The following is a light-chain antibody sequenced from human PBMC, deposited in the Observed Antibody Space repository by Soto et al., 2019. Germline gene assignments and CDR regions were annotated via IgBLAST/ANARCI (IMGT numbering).Light chain of an antibody. V-gene: IGKV3-20*01. CDR2: GAS. Sequence: IVLTQSPGTLSLSPGERATLSCGASQSVTNNFLAWYQQKPGQAPRLLIYGASSRATGVPDRFSGSGSGTDFTLPISRLEPGDFAVYYCQQYGTPLFTFGPGTKVDI. CDR3: QQYGTPLFT. J-gene: IGKJ3*01. CDR1: QSVTNNF.